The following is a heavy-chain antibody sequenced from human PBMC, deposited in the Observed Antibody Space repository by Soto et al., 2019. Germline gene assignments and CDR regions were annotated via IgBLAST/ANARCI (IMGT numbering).Heavy chain of an antibody. V-gene: IGHV4-4*07. CDR3: ARETGENWTYEAH. D-gene: IGHD1-7*01. CDR1: GAYISDFS. J-gene: IGHJ1*01. Sequence: SETLSLTCRVSGAYISDFSWSWIQQPAGKGLEWIGRITINGNTQKNPSFKSRVTMSIDTSRNHFSLNLQSATAADTSLYYCARETGENWTYEAHWGPGTLVTVSS. CDR2: ITINGNT.